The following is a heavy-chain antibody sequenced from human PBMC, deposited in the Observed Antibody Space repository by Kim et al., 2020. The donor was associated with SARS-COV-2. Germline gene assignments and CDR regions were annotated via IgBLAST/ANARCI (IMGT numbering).Heavy chain of an antibody. Sequence: SETLSLTCTVSGGSISSYYWSWIRQPPGKGLEWIGYIYYSGSTNYNPSLKSRVTISVDTSKNQFSLKLSSVTAADTAVYYCARGGHLGGLLGYFDYWGQGTLVTVSS. V-gene: IGHV4-59*01. D-gene: IGHD3-22*01. CDR1: GGSISSYY. CDR2: IYYSGST. CDR3: ARGGHLGGLLGYFDY. J-gene: IGHJ4*02.